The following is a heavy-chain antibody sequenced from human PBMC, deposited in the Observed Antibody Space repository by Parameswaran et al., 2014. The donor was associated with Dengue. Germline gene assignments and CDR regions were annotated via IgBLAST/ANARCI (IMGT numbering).Heavy chain of an antibody. CDR1: GFTFSSYS. D-gene: IGHD6-13*01. Sequence: GGSLRLSCAASGFTFSSYSMNWVRQAPGKGLEWVSSITSSSYIYYADSVKGRFTISRDNAKNSLYLQMNSLRAEDTAVYYCARTAAAEGHFQLWGQGTTVTVSS. CDR3: ARTAAAEGHFQL. V-gene: IGHV3-21*01. J-gene: IGHJ1*01. CDR2: ITSSSYI.